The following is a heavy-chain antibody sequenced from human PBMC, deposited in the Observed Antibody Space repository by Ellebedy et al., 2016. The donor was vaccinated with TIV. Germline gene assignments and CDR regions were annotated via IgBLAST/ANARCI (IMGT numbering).Heavy chain of an antibody. D-gene: IGHD6-6*01. CDR2: ISAYNGNT. CDR1: GYTFSSYA. CDR3: ARDWYSSSSGRVIDY. V-gene: IGHV1-18*04. Sequence: AASVKVSCKASGYTFSSYAISWVRQAPGQGLEWMGWISAYNGNTNYAQKIQTRVTMTTDTSTSTAYMELRSLRSDDTAVYYCARDWYSSSSGRVIDYWGQGTLVTVSS. J-gene: IGHJ4*02.